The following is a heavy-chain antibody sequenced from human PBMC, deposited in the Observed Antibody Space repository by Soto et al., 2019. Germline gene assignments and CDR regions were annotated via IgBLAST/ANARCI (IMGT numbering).Heavy chain of an antibody. Sequence: GSLRLSCAASGFTFNNAWMNWVRQAPGKGLEWVGRIRSKTDGGTTDYAAPVEDRFTISRDDSKNTLHLQMNSLKTEDTAVYYCTTEPDYSNYFDYWGQGTLVTVSS. V-gene: IGHV3-15*07. CDR1: GFTFNNAW. CDR3: TTEPDYSNYFDY. CDR2: IRSKTDGGTT. D-gene: IGHD4-4*01. J-gene: IGHJ4*02.